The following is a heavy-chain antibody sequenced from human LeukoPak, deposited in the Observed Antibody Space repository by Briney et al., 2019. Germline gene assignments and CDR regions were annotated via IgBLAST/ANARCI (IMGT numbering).Heavy chain of an antibody. J-gene: IGHJ3*02. D-gene: IGHD3-3*02. CDR2: ISYDGSNK. Sequence: GGSLRLSCAASGFTFSSYGMHWVRQAPGKGQELVAVISYDGSNKYYAVSVKVRFTISRDNSRNTLYLQMNSLRAEDTAVFYCAKDFSGRGAFDIWGQGTMVTVSS. V-gene: IGHV3-30*18. CDR3: AKDFSGRGAFDI. CDR1: GFTFSSYG.